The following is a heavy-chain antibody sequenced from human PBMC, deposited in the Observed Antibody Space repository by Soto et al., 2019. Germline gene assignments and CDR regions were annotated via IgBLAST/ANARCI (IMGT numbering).Heavy chain of an antibody. Sequence: PSQTLSLTCAISGDSVSSNSAAWNWIRLSPSRGLEWLARTYYRSRWYNDYAVSVRSRITVNPDTSKNQFSLQLTSVTPGGTAVYYCAGTTSHQWYYMDVWGKGTTVTVSS. J-gene: IGHJ6*03. CDR3: AGTTSHQWYYMDV. CDR2: TYYRSRWYN. D-gene: IGHD1-7*01. CDR1: GDSVSSNSAA. V-gene: IGHV6-1*01.